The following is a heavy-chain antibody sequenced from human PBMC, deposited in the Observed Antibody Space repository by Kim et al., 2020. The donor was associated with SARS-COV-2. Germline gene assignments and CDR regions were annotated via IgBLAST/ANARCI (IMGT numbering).Heavy chain of an antibody. CDR1: GFTFSSYS. CDR2: ISSSSSYI. Sequence: GGSLRLSCAASGFTFSSYSMNWVRQAPGKGLEWVSSISSSSSYIYYADSVKGRFTISRDNAKNSLYLQMNSLRAEDTAVYCCARTTINYSGYDSGYYYYGMDVWGQGTTVTVSS. D-gene: IGHD5-12*01. V-gene: IGHV3-21*01. CDR3: ARTTINYSGYDSGYYYYGMDV. J-gene: IGHJ6*02.